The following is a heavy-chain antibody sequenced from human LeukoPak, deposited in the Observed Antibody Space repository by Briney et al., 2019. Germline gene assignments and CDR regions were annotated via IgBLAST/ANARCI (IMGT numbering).Heavy chain of an antibody. Sequence: GGSLRLSCAASGFTFTTYSLNWVRQAPGKGLEWVSYISSSSTTIYYADSVKGRFTISRDNAKNSLYLQMNSLRAEDTAVYYCARAGSYSPRPYDYWGQGTLVTVSS. CDR3: ARAGSYSPRPYDY. CDR2: ISSSSTTI. D-gene: IGHD1-26*01. J-gene: IGHJ4*02. V-gene: IGHV3-48*04. CDR1: GFTFTTYS.